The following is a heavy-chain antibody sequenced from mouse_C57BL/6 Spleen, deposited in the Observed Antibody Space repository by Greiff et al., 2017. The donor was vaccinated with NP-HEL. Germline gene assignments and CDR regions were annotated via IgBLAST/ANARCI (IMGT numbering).Heavy chain of an antibody. CDR3: ARWGDEGYFDY. CDR1: GYTFTSYW. V-gene: IGHV1-52*01. D-gene: IGHD3-3*01. Sequence: QVQLQQPGAELVRPGSSVKLSCKASGYTFTSYWMHWVKQRPIQGLEWIGNIDPSDSETHYNQKFKDKATLTVDKSSSTAYMQLSSLTSEDSAVYYCARWGDEGYFDYWGQGTTLTVSS. CDR2: IDPSDSET. J-gene: IGHJ2*01.